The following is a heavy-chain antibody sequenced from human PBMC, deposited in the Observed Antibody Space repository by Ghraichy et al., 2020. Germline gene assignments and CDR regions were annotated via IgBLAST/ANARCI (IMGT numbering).Heavy chain of an antibody. D-gene: IGHD4-17*01. J-gene: IGHJ2*01. CDR3: ARDGAGTRIHYGDYTRRIRRDWYFDL. CDR1: GFTFSSYD. CDR2: IGTAGDP. Sequence: GGSLRLSCAASGFTFSSYDMHWVRQATGKGLEWVSAIGTAGDPYYPGSVKGRFTISRENAKNSLYLQMNSLRAGDTAVYYCARDGAGTRIHYGDYTRRIRRDWYFDLWGRGTLVTVSS. V-gene: IGHV3-13*05.